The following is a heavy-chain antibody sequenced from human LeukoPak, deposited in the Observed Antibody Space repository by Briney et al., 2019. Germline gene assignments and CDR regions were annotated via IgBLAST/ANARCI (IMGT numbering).Heavy chain of an antibody. CDR2: IYTSGST. CDR3: ARGRDSGRYLSSYYYYYMDV. V-gene: IGHV4-4*07. J-gene: IGHJ6*03. D-gene: IGHD1-26*01. Sequence: SETLSLTCTVSGGSISSYYWSWMRQPAGEGLEWIGRIYTSGSTNYNPSLKSRVTMSVDTSKNQFSLKLSSVTAADTAMYYCARGRDSGRYLSSYYYYYMDVWGQGTTVTVSS. CDR1: GGSISSYY.